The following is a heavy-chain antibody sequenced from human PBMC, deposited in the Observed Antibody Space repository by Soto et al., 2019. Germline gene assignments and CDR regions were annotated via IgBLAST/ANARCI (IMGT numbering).Heavy chain of an antibody. CDR1: GFTFSGSA. D-gene: IGHD1-7*01. CDR3: TGCGTETTAGFDF. J-gene: IGHJ4*02. V-gene: IGHV3-73*02. CDR2: MRSKANSYAT. Sequence: EVQLVESGGGLVQPGGSLKLSCAASGFTFSGSAMHWVRQASGKGLEWVGRMRSKANSYATAYATSVKGGFSISRDDSKNTAYLQRDSRESEGTAVYYCTGCGTETTAGFDFWGQGTLVTVSS.